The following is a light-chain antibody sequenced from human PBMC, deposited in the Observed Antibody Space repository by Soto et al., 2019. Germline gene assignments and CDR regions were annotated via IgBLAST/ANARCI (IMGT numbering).Light chain of an antibody. CDR2: GAS. CDR3: QQYGSSPIT. Sequence: EIVSTQYPGTLSLSPGERATLSCRASQSVRSNFLAWYQQKPGQAPRLLIYGASNRATGIPDRFSGSGSGTDFTLTISILEPEDFAVYYCQQYGSSPITFGQGTRLEIK. CDR1: QSVRSNF. J-gene: IGKJ5*01. V-gene: IGKV3-20*01.